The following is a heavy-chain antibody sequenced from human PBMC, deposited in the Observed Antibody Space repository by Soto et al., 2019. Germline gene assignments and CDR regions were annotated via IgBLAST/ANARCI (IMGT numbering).Heavy chain of an antibody. V-gene: IGHV1-2*04. Sequence: ASVKVSCKTSGYIFTDYYIHWVRQAPGQGLEWMGWINPNSGGTNYAQKFQDWVTMTRDTSINTAYMEVNRLRSDDTAVYYCARTSGDYPYYFDDWGQGTQVTVSS. CDR3: ARTSGDYPYYFDD. J-gene: IGHJ4*02. CDR1: GYIFTDYY. CDR2: INPNSGGT. D-gene: IGHD3-22*01.